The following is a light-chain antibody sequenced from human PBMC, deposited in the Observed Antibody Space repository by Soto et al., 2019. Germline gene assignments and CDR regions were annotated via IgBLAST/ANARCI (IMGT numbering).Light chain of an antibody. J-gene: IGLJ3*02. CDR3: ASWDDSLNGHWV. Sequence: QSVLTQAPSASGTPGQRVTISCSGSNSNIGGNSVSWYHHLPGTAPKLLIFNSQRPSGVPDRFSGSKSGTSASLAISGLQSEDEADYYCASWDDSLNGHWVFGGGTKLTVL. CDR1: NSNIGGNS. CDR2: NS. V-gene: IGLV1-44*01.